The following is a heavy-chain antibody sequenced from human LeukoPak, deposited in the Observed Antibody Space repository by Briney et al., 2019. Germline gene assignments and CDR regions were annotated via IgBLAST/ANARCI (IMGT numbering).Heavy chain of an antibody. CDR1: GGSISSGDYY. V-gene: IGHV4-30-4*01. D-gene: IGHD6-19*01. Sequence: SQTLSLTCTVSGGSISSGDYYWSWIRQPPGKGLEWIGYIYYSGSTYYNPSLKSRVTISVDTSKNQFSLKLSSVTAADTAVYYCASTSRSGWPFDYWGQGTLVTVSS. CDR2: IYYSGST. CDR3: ASTSRSGWPFDY. J-gene: IGHJ4*02.